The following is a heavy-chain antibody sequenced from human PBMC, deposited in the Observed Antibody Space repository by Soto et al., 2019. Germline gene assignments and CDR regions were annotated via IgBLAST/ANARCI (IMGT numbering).Heavy chain of an antibody. CDR1: GYTFTSYG. CDR2: ISAYNGNT. Sequence: ASVKVSCKASGYTFTSYGISWVRQAPGQGLEWMGWISAYNGNTNYAQKLQGRVTMTTDTSTSTAYMELRSLRSDDTAVYYCARDTRSYSSSWYVHYGMDVWCQGTTVTVSS. V-gene: IGHV1-18*01. D-gene: IGHD6-13*01. CDR3: ARDTRSYSSSWYVHYGMDV. J-gene: IGHJ6*02.